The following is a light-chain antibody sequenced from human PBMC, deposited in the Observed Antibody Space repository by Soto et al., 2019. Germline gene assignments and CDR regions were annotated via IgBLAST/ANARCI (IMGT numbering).Light chain of an antibody. Sequence: QLVLTQSPSASASLGASVKLTCTLSSGHSSYAIAWHQQQPEKRPRYLMKLNSDGSHSKGDGIPDRFSGSSSVAERYLTISNLQSEDEADYYCQTWGTVVFGGGTKLTVL. CDR1: SGHSSYA. J-gene: IGLJ2*01. CDR3: QTWGTVV. V-gene: IGLV4-69*01. CDR2: LNSDGSH.